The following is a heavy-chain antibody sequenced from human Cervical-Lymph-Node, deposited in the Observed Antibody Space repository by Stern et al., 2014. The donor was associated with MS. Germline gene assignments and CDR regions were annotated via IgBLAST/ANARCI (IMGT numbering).Heavy chain of an antibody. D-gene: IGHD2-15*01. CDR1: GGSLRSYY. CDR3: AREGEYCSGSRCYPFLDY. CDR2: IYHTGSV. Sequence: VQLVESGPGLVKPSETLSLTCTVSGGSLRSYYWNWIRQAPGKGLEWVGFIYHTGSVNYNPSLSSRVAMSVDTSKNQFSLTVSSVTAADTAVYYCAREGEYCSGSRCYPFLDYWGQGTLVTVSS. J-gene: IGHJ4*02. V-gene: IGHV4-59*01.